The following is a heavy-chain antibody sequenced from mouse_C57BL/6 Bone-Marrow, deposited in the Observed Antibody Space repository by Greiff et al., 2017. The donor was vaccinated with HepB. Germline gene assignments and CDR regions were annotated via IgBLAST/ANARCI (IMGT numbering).Heavy chain of an antibody. D-gene: IGHD1-1*01. J-gene: IGHJ4*01. V-gene: IGHV14-4*01. CDR1: GFNIKDDY. CDR2: IDPEQGDT. CDR3: TPIYYYGSSYVGAMDY. Sequence: VQLQQSGAELVRPGASVKLSCTASGFNIKDDYMHWVKQRPEQGLAWIGWIDPEQGDTKYAPKFQGKATITADTSSNTAYLQLGSLTSEDTAVYYCTPIYYYGSSYVGAMDYWGQGTSVTVSS.